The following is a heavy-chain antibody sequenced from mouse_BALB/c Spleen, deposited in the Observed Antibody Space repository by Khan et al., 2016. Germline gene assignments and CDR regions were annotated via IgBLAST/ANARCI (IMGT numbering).Heavy chain of an antibody. CDR2: IRSKSDNYAT. V-gene: IGHV10-1*02. CDR3: VGYDYDY. Sequence: EVKLEESGGGLVQPKGSLKLSCAASGFTFNTYAMNWVRQAPGKGLEWVARIRSKSDNYATYYADSVKDRFTISRDDSQGMLYLQMNNLKTEDTATYYCVGYDYDYWGQGISVTVSS. CDR1: GFTFNTYA. D-gene: IGHD2-4*01. J-gene: IGHJ4*01.